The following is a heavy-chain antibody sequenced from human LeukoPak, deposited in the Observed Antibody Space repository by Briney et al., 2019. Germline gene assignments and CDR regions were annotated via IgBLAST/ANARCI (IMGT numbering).Heavy chain of an antibody. D-gene: IGHD5-18*01. CDR1: GFTFNIYA. CDR3: AKGQGYNYGDSIDY. Sequence: GGSLRLSCAASGFTFNIYAMTWVRQAPGERLEWVSVINGGGSSYYADSVKGRFTVSRDNSKNTLYLQMNSLRDEDTAVYYCAKGQGYNYGDSIDYWGQGTLVTVSS. CDR2: INGGGSS. J-gene: IGHJ4*02. V-gene: IGHV3-23*01.